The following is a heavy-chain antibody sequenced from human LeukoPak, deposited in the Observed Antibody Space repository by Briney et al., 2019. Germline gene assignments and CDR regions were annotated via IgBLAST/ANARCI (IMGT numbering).Heavy chain of an antibody. CDR3: ARDFMVRGVAQTYYYYMDV. J-gene: IGHJ6*03. CDR2: INPNSGGT. V-gene: IGHV1-2*02. Sequence: ASVKVSCKASGYTFTGYYMHWVRQAPGQGLEWMGWINPNSGGTNYAQKFQGRVTMTRDTSISTAYMELSRLRSDDTAVYYCARDFMVRGVAQTYYYYMDVWGKGTTVTISS. D-gene: IGHD3-10*01. CDR1: GYTFTGYY.